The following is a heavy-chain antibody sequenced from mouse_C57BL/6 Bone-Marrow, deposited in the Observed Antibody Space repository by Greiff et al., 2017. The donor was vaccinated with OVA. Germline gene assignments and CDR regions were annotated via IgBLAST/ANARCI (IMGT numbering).Heavy chain of an antibody. CDR1: GFTFSSYG. CDR2: ISSGGSYT. J-gene: IGHJ2*01. Sequence: VQLKESGGDLVKPGGSLKLSCAASGFTFSSYGMSWVRQTPDKRLEWVATISSGGSYTYYPDSVKGRFTISRDNAKNTLYLQMSSLKSEDTAMYYCARHVFDYWGQGTTLTVSS. CDR3: ARHVFDY. V-gene: IGHV5-6*01.